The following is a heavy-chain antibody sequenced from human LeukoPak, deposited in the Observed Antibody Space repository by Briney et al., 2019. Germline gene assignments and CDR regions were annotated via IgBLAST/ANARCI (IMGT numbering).Heavy chain of an antibody. J-gene: IGHJ4*02. Sequence: PSQTLSLTCTVSGGSVSSGDYYWSWIRQPPGKGLEWIGYIYYSGSTYYNPSLKSRVTISVDTSKNQFSLKLSSVTAADTAVYYCARDLLNEGNHLDYWGQGTLVTVSS. V-gene: IGHV4-30-4*01. CDR1: GGSVSSGDYY. D-gene: IGHD4-23*01. CDR2: IYYSGST. CDR3: ARDLLNEGNHLDY.